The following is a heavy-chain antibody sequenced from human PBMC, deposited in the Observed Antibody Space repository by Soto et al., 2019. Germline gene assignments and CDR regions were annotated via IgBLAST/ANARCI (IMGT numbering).Heavy chain of an antibody. CDR1: EFTFINYG. J-gene: IGHJ6*02. CDR3: ARDDIPGRAVAIYGMDV. Sequence: PGGSLRLSCAASEFTFINYGMHWVRQAPGKGLEWVAVIWYDGSNKYYADSVKGRFTISRDNSKNTLYLQMNSLRAEDTAVYYCARDDIPGRAVAIYGMDVWGQGTTVTVSS. D-gene: IGHD6-19*01. V-gene: IGHV3-33*01. CDR2: IWYDGSNK.